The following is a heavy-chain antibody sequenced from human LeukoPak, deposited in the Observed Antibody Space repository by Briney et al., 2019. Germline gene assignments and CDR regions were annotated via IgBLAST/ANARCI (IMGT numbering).Heavy chain of an antibody. CDR1: GFTFSSYG. Sequence: PGRSLRLSCAASGFTFSSYGMHWVRQAPGKGLEWVAVISYDGSNKYYADSVKGRFTISRDNSKNTLYLQMNSLRAEDTAVYYCARWRTTYYYDSSGYLDYWGQGTLVTVSS. CDR2: ISYDGSNK. CDR3: ARWRTTYYYDSSGYLDY. D-gene: IGHD3-22*01. V-gene: IGHV3-30*03. J-gene: IGHJ4*02.